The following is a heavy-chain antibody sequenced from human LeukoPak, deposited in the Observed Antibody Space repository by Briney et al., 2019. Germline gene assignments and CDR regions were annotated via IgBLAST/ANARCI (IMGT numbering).Heavy chain of an antibody. J-gene: IGHJ4*02. CDR1: GGSISSSTYY. CDR2: IYYSGST. CDR3: ARRTYQTTWDY. V-gene: IGHV4-39*01. D-gene: IGHD3-16*02. Sequence: PSETLSLTCTVSGGSISSSTYYWGWIRQPPGKGLEWIGSIYYSGSTYYNPSLKSRVTISVDTSKNQFSLKLSSVTAADTAVYYCARRTYQTTWDYWGQGTLVTVSS.